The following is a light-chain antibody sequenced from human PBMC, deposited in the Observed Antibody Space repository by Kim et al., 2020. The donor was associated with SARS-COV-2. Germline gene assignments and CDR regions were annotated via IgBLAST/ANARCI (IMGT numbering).Light chain of an antibody. CDR2: GAS. J-gene: IGKJ1*01. Sequence: ETVMTQSPATLFVSPGERATLSCRASQSVNNKVAWYQQKPGQAPRPLMYGASTRAIGVPARFTGSGSGTEFTLTISSLQSEDFGVYYCQQYKNWRTFGQGTKVDIE. CDR1: QSVNNK. V-gene: IGKV3-15*01. CDR3: QQYKNWRT.